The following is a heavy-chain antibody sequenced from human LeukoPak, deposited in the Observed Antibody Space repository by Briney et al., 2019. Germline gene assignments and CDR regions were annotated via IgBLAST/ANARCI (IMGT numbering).Heavy chain of an antibody. CDR2: ISWNSGSI. CDR1: GFTFDDYA. V-gene: IGHV3-9*01. CDR3: VKNVGRYFYGMDV. J-gene: IGHJ6*02. Sequence: GGSLRLSCAVSGFTFDDYAMAWVRQAPGKGLEWVSGISWNSGSIGYGDSVKGRFTISRDNAKNSLFLQMNSLRAEDTALYYCVKNVGRYFYGMDVWGQGTMVTVSS.